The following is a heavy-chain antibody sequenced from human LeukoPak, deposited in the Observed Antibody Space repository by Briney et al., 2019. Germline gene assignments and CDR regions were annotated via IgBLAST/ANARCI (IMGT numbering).Heavy chain of an antibody. CDR1: GYTFTGYY. V-gene: IGHV1-2*02. CDR3: ARDDYGDSVGGAFDI. CDR2: INPNSGGT. D-gene: IGHD4-17*01. Sequence: ASVKVSCKASGYTFTGYYMHWVRQAPGQGLEWMGWINPNSGGTNYAQKFQGRVTMTRDTSISTAYMELSRLRSDDTAMYYCARDDYGDSVGGAFDIWGQGTMVTVSS. J-gene: IGHJ3*02.